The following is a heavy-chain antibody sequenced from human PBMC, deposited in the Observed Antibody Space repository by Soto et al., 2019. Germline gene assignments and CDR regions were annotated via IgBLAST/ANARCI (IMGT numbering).Heavy chain of an antibody. J-gene: IGHJ4*02. CDR2: ISSSSENI. CDR3: ARFPKESVVTG. V-gene: IGHV3-48*02. D-gene: IGHD2-21*02. CDR1: GISFRDHS. Sequence: GGSLRLSCVGSGISFRDHSMNWVRQPPGKGLQWISYISSSSENIYYADSVKGRFTVSRDNAKNTLFLQMNSLRDDDSAIDYCARFPKESVVTGWGQGSLVTVSS.